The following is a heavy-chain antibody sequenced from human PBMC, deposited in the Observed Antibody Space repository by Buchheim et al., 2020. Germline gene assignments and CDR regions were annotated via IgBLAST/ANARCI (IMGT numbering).Heavy chain of an antibody. CDR2: INVASGNT. CDR3: ARRWSGTYGMDV. CDR1: GYTFTNNA. D-gene: IGHD3-3*01. Sequence: QVQLVQSGAEVKKPGASVKVSCKASGYTFTNNAIHWVRQAPGQRLEWMGGINVASGNTKYSQKFQGRVTITRDTSASTAYMEPSSLRSEDTAVYYCARRWSGTYGMDVWGQGTT. J-gene: IGHJ6*02. V-gene: IGHV1-3*01.